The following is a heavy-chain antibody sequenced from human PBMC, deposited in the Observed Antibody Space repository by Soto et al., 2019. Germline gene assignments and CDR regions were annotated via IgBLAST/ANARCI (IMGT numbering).Heavy chain of an antibody. Sequence: VQLVESGGGLVQPGGSLRLSCAASGFSITNTWMHWVRQAPGKGLEWVGRVKSKADGGTADYAAPVKGRFTVSRDDSKNTQYLQMNSLKMEDTAVYYCNSYPDFWGGHTPLWGQGTLVTVSS. CDR3: NSYPDFWGGHTPL. CDR1: GFSITNTW. D-gene: IGHD3-3*01. CDR2: VKSKADGGTA. V-gene: IGHV3-15*07. J-gene: IGHJ4*02.